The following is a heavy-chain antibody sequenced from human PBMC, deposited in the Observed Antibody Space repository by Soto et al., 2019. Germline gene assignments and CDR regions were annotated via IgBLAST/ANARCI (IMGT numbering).Heavy chain of an antibody. CDR3: APWGGTCNSSSCYGGY. D-gene: IGHD2-2*01. V-gene: IGHV3-7*01. CDR2: IKQDGSAK. J-gene: IGHJ4*02. Sequence: PGGSLRLSCAASGFSFSSYWMGWVRQAPGKGLEWVANIKQDGSAKYYVESVEGRFTISRDNAKNSLYLQMDSLRAEDTAVYYCAPWGGTCNSSSCYGGYWGQGTLVTVSS. CDR1: GFSFSSYW.